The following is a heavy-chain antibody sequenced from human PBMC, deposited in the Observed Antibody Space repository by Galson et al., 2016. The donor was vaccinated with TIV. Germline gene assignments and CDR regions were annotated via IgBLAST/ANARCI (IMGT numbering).Heavy chain of an antibody. Sequence: CAISGDSVSSNSAAGNWIRQSPSRGLEWLGRTYCRSRCYYDYAVSVKSRITIESDTSKNQFSLQLNSVTSEDTAVYYCARAAGRNGATCHATCESFDFWGQGTKVTVSS. CDR3: ARAAGRNGATCHATCESFDF. CDR2: TYCRSRCYY. CDR1: GDSVSSNSAA. J-gene: IGHJ3*01. V-gene: IGHV6-1*01. D-gene: IGHD3-10*01.